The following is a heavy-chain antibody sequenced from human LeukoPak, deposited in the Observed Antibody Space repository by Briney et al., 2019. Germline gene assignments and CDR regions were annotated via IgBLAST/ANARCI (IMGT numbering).Heavy chain of an antibody. D-gene: IGHD5-18*01. J-gene: IGHJ4*02. CDR1: GFTFDDYA. CDR3: ATSGYTYGLDY. CDR2: ISWNSGSI. V-gene: IGHV3-9*01. Sequence: GGSLRLSCAASGFTFDDYAMHWVRQAPGKGLEWVSGISWNSGSIGYAGSVKGRFTISRDDAKNSLYLQMNSLRAEDTALYYCATSGYTYGLDYWGQGTLVTVSS.